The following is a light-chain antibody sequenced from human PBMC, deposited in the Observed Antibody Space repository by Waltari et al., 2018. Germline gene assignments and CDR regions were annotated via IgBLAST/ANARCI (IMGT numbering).Light chain of an antibody. CDR3: GTWDSSLSAGV. CDR2: DNN. V-gene: IGLV1-51*01. Sequence: QSVLTQPPSVSAAPGQKVIISCSGLSSNIGRNFLSWFQHLPETAPKLLIYDNNKRPSGIPGRFSGSKSGTSATLGITGLQTGDEANYYCGTWDSSLSAGVFGGGTSLTVL. J-gene: IGLJ2*01. CDR1: SSNIGRNF.